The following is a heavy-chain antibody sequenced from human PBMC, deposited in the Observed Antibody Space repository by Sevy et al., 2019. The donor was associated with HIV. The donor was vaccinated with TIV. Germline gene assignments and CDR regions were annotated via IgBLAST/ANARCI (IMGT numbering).Heavy chain of an antibody. CDR1: GGSISSSSYY. Sequence: SETLSLTCTVSGGSISSSSYYWGWIRQPPGKGLEWIGSIYYSGSTYYNPSLKSRVTISVDTSKNQFSLKLSSVTAADTAVYYCARQVNWYDFYWGQGTLVTVSS. V-gene: IGHV4-39*01. J-gene: IGHJ4*02. CDR3: ARQVNWYDFY. CDR2: IYYSGST. D-gene: IGHD1-1*01.